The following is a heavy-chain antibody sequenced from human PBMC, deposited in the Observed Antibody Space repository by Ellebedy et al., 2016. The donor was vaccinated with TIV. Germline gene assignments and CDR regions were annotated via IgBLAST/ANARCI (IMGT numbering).Heavy chain of an antibody. CDR3: AREGDTAMVHGLDV. CDR1: GFTFSYYP. CDR2: LSYDGSNI. D-gene: IGHD5-18*01. Sequence: GESLKISCAASGFTFSYYPMHWVRQAPGKGLVWVALLSYDGSNIYHADSVKGRFTISRDNAKNSVYLQMNSLRAGDTAVYYCAREGDTAMVHGLDVWGQGTAVTVSS. V-gene: IGHV3-30-3*01. J-gene: IGHJ6*02.